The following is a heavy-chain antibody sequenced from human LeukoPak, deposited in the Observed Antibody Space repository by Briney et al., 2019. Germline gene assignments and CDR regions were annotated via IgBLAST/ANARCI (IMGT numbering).Heavy chain of an antibody. D-gene: IGHD3-22*01. J-gene: IGHJ4*02. CDR2: IWYDESNK. V-gene: IGHV3-33*01. CDR3: ARERDYDSSGYYVFGY. CDR1: GFTVSSYG. Sequence: PARSLTLSSSASGFTVSSYGMHWLRQAPGQGLKWVTVIWYDESNKYYADSVKGRFTISRDNSKNTLYLQMNSLRAEDTAVYYCARERDYDSSGYYVFGYWGQGTLVTVSS.